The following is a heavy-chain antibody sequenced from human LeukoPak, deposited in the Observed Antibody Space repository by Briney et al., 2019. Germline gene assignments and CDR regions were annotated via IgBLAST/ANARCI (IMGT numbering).Heavy chain of an antibody. CDR1: GFTFSSYG. V-gene: IGHV3-30*18. CDR2: VSRDGSNK. J-gene: IGHJ4*02. Sequence: QPGRSLRLSCAASGFTFSSYGIHSVRQAPGKGLEWVAVVSRDGSNKYYADSVRGRFPLSRDNSKNTLYLQMDSLRPEDTAVYYCAKAQRDERWLQLAALDYWGQGTLVIVSS. CDR3: AKAQRDERWLQLAALDY. D-gene: IGHD5-24*01.